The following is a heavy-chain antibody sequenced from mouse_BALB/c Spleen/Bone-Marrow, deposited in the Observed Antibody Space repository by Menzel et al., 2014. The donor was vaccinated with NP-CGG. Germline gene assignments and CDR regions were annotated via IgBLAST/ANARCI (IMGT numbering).Heavy chain of an antibody. CDR3: ARYYYGNYWFAY. D-gene: IGHD2-1*01. CDR2: ISYSGST. Sequence: VQLKESGPGLVKPSQSLSLTCTVTGYSITSDYAWNWIRQFPGNKLEWMGYISYSGSTSYNPSLKSRISITRDTSKNQFFLQSNSVTTEDTATYYCARYYYGNYWFAYWGQGTLVTVSA. J-gene: IGHJ3*01. V-gene: IGHV3-2*02. CDR1: GYSITSDYA.